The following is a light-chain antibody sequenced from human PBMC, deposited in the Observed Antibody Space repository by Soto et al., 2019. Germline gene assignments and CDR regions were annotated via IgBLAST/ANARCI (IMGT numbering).Light chain of an antibody. V-gene: IGKV3-20*01. CDR1: QSVSVNS. CDR2: AAS. J-gene: IGKJ3*01. Sequence: EIVLTHSPGTLSLSPGERATLSCRASQSVSVNSLAWYQQKGGQAPRLLIYAASTRATGVPDRFSGSGSGTDFALTISRLETEDFAVYYCQQYGGSPFTFGPGTKVDIK. CDR3: QQYGGSPFT.